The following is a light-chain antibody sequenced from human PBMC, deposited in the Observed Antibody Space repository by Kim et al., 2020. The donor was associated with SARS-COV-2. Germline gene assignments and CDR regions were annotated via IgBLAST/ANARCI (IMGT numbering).Light chain of an antibody. Sequence: QLVLTQSPSASASLGASVKLTCTLSSGHSSYAIAWHQQQPEKGPRYLMKLNSDGSHSKGDGIPDRFSGSSSGAERYLTISSLQSEDEADYYCQTWGTGVVVGGGTQLTVL. J-gene: IGLJ2*01. CDR3: QTWGTGVV. CDR2: LNSDGSH. CDR1: SGHSSYA. V-gene: IGLV4-69*01.